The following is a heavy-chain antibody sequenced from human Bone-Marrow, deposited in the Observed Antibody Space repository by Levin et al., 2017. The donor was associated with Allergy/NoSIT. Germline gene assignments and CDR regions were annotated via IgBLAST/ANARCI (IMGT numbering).Heavy chain of an antibody. D-gene: IGHD6-19*01. CDR2: ISYDGSNK. Sequence: TGGSLRLSCAASGFTFSSYAMHWVRQAPGKGLEWVAVISYDGSNKYYADSVKGRFTISRDNSKNTLYLQMNSLRAEDTAVYYCARVSSYGIAVAVMNDYFDYWGQGTLVTVSS. CDR3: ARVSSYGIAVAVMNDYFDY. V-gene: IGHV3-30*04. J-gene: IGHJ4*02. CDR1: GFTFSSYA.